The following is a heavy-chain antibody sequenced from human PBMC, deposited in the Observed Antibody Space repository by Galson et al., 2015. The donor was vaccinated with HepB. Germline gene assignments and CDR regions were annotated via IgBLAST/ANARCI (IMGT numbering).Heavy chain of an antibody. V-gene: IGHV4-34*01. CDR2: ITHTGST. D-gene: IGHD3-10*02. J-gene: IGHJ4*02. CDR1: DGYFSSYY. Sequence: QVQLQESGPGLVKPSETLSLTCAVYDGYFSSYYLTWIRQPPGKGLEWIGQITHTGSTNYNPSLKSRVSISVDTSRSQFSLSLRSVTAADTALYFCERGLYHRAGSVPPIQVWGQGTLVTVSS. CDR3: ERGLYHRAGSVPPIQV.